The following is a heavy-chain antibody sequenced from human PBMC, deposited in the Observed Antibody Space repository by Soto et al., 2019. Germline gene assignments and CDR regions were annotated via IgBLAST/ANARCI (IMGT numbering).Heavy chain of an antibody. Sequence: SETLSLTCTVSGGSIISDYWSWIRQPPGKGLEWIGYISYSGSTNYNPSLKGLVTISVDTSKKHFSLKLFSVTAADTAVYYCARVLTGSSLFDYWGQGTLVTSPQ. V-gene: IGHV4-59*01. J-gene: IGHJ4*02. D-gene: IGHD7-27*01. CDR1: GGSIISDY. CDR2: ISYSGST. CDR3: ARVLTGSSLFDY.